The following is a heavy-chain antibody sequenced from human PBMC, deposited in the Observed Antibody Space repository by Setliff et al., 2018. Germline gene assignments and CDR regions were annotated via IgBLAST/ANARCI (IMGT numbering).Heavy chain of an antibody. J-gene: IGHJ3*02. Sequence: ESGPTLVNPTQTLTLTCTFSGFSLTTNGVGVGWIRQPPGKALEWLALIYYDDDRRYNPSVKNRLTITKDTSKNQVVLTMTNVDPADTGTYYCARTRDDPYYYDSRGYYYDAFDMWGQGTLVTVSS. CDR3: ARTRDDPYYYDSRGYYYDAFDM. V-gene: IGHV2-5*02. CDR1: GFSLTTNGVG. D-gene: IGHD3-22*01. CDR2: IYYDDDR.